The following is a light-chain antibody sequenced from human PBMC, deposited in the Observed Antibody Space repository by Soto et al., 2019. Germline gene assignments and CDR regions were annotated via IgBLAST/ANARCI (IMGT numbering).Light chain of an antibody. Sequence: DIQMTQSPSFVSASVGDRVTITCRASQGIKSWLAWYQHKPGKAPKVLIFAASSLQSGVPSRFSGSGSGTDFTLTISNLQPEDFVTYFCQQVNSFPLTFGGGTKVDIK. CDR3: QQVNSFPLT. CDR2: AAS. CDR1: QGIKSW. V-gene: IGKV1-12*01. J-gene: IGKJ4*01.